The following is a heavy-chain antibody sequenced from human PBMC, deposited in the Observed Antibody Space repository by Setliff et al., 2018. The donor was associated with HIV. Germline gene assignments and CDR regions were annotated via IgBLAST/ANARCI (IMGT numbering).Heavy chain of an antibody. CDR2: VTHSGRT. J-gene: IGHJ4*02. D-gene: IGHD6-19*01. V-gene: IGHV4-34*01. CDR3: ARGVRDNSGWSSYYFDY. Sequence: PSETLSLTCAVYGGSFSGYYWSWIRQPPGKGLEWIGEVTHSGRTNYNPSLEGRVTTPVDTSKKQFSLRLTSVTAADTAVYYCARGVRDNSGWSSYYFDYWGQGTLVTVSS. CDR1: GGSFSGYY.